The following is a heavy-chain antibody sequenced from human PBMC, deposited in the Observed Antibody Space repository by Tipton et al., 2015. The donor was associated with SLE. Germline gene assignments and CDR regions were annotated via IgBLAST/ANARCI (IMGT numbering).Heavy chain of an antibody. CDR3: ARDADYSKVLDY. CDR1: GGSISSGSYY. Sequence: LSLTCTVSGGSISSGSYYWSWIRQPAGKGLEWIGRIYTSGSTNYNPSLKSRVTISVDTSKNQFSLKLSSVTAADTAVYYCARDADYSKVLDYWGQGTLVTVPS. CDR2: IYTSGST. J-gene: IGHJ4*02. V-gene: IGHV4-61*02. D-gene: IGHD4-11*01.